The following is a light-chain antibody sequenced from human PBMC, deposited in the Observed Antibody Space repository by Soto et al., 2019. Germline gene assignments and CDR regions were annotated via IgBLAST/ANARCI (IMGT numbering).Light chain of an antibody. CDR3: QQTNSIPYT. V-gene: IGKV1-12*01. J-gene: IGKJ2*01. CDR1: QRISSW. CDR2: AAS. Sequence: DIQMTQSPSTLSASVGDRVTITCRASQRISSWLAWYQHKPGKAPKLLLFAASRLQSGVPSRFSGSGSGTDFTLTISILQPEDFANYYCQQTNSIPYTFGQGTKLEIK.